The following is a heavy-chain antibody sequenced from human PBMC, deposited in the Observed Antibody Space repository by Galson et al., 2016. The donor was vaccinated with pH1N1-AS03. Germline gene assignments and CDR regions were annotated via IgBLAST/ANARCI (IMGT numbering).Heavy chain of an antibody. J-gene: IGHJ3*02. D-gene: IGHD2-21*01. CDR1: GFTFSTYA. CDR2: ISGADLST. Sequence: SLRLSCAASGFTFSTYAMSWVRQAPGKGLEWVSSISGADLSTYYADSVKGLFTISRDGSKNTLYLQMNGLRGEDTAVYYCTKGYLTSTAVIARDGLDIWGQGTMVTVSS. V-gene: IGHV3-23*01. CDR3: TKGYLTSTAVIARDGLDI.